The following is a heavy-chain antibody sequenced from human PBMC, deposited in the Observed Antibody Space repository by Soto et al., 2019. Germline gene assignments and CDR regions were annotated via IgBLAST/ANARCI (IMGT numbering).Heavy chain of an antibody. Sequence: SVVGTCKAAAYTLTSDAMNWVRQAPGQRLEWMGWTNAGNANTKYSQKFKGRATITRDTSASTAYMELSSLRSEDTAVYYCARDGAPVYGDLKYYLDYWGHGTLVTVSS. CDR2: TNAGNANT. J-gene: IGHJ4*01. D-gene: IGHD4-17*01. V-gene: IGHV1-3*01. CDR1: AYTLTSDA. CDR3: ARDGAPVYGDLKYYLDY.